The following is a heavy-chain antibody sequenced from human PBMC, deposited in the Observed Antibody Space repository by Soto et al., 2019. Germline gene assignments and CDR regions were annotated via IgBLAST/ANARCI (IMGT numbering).Heavy chain of an antibody. CDR3: ARERTGTTSMDV. V-gene: IGHV1-8*01. CDR1: GYTFTSYD. J-gene: IGHJ6*02. D-gene: IGHD1-1*01. CDR2: MNPNSGNT. Sequence: QVQLVQSGAEVKKPGASVKVSCKASGYTFTSYDINWVRQATGQGLEWMGWMNPNSGNTGYAQKCQGRVTMTRNTSRSTAYMELSSLRSEDTAVYYGARERTGTTSMDVWGQGTTVTVSS.